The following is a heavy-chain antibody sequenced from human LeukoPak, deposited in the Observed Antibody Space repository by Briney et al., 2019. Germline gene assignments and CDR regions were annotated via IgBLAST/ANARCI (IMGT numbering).Heavy chain of an antibody. Sequence: GESLKISCKGSRYSFTSHWISWVRQMPGKGLEWVGRIAPSDSYTNYSPSFQGHVTISADKSINTAYLQWSSLKASDTAMYYCARHLRAYSSSWYFDYWGQGTLVTVSS. D-gene: IGHD6-13*01. CDR3: ARHLRAYSSSWYFDY. CDR2: IAPSDSYT. V-gene: IGHV5-10-1*01. J-gene: IGHJ4*02. CDR1: RYSFTSHW.